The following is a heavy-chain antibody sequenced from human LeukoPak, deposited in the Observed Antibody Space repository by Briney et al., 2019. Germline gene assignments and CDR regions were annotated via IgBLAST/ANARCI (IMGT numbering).Heavy chain of an antibody. Sequence: GGSLRLSCAASGFTFDDYGMSWVRQAPGKGLEWVSGINWNGGSTGYADSVKGRFTISRDNAKNSLYLQMNSPRAEDTALYYCARGGGSGSSLVVWYFDLWGRGTLVTVSS. J-gene: IGHJ2*01. CDR3: ARGGGSGSSLVVWYFDL. CDR1: GFTFDDYG. V-gene: IGHV3-20*04. CDR2: INWNGGST. D-gene: IGHD3-10*01.